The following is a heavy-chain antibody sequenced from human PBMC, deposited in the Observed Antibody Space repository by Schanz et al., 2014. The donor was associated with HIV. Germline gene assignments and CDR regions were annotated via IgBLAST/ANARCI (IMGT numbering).Heavy chain of an antibody. CDR1: GFTFSGYW. J-gene: IGHJ6*02. D-gene: IGHD6-6*01. Sequence: EVQLVESGGAFVQPGGSLRLSCVASGFTFSGYWMHWVRQAPGKGLVWVSRINSDGSSTTYADYVKGRFTISRDNAKNTLYLQMNSLRAQDTAVYYCANTEYPYSSSSDYYYGMDVWGQGTTVTVSS. CDR3: ANTEYPYSSSSDYYYGMDV. CDR2: INSDGSST. V-gene: IGHV3-74*01.